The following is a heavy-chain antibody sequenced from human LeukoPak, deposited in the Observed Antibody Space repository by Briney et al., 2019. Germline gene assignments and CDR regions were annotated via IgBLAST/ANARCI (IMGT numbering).Heavy chain of an antibody. Sequence: ASVKVSCKASGYTFTSYDINWVRQATGQGLEWMGWMNPNSGNTGYAQKFQGRVTMTRNTSISTAYMELSSLRSEDTAVYYCARVPQLSRAAYYGMDVWGQGTTVTVFS. CDR2: MNPNSGNT. J-gene: IGHJ6*02. V-gene: IGHV1-8*01. D-gene: IGHD5-24*01. CDR1: GYTFTSYD. CDR3: ARVPQLSRAAYYGMDV.